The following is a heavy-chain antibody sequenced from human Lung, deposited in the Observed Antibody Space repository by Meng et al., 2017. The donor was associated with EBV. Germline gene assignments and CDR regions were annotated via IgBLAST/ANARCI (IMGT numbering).Heavy chain of an antibody. D-gene: IGHD1-26*01. J-gene: IGHJ4*02. CDR2: TYYRSKWYN. V-gene: IGHV6-1*01. CDR3: ARDGGSYYRELIS. Sequence: QVQLQQSGPGLVXXXXXLSLTRXXSGDSVSSNSAAWNWIRQSPSRGLEWLGRTYYRSKWYNDYAVSVKSRISINSDTSKNQFSLQLNSVTPEDTAVYYCARDGGSYYRELISWGQGTLVTVSS. CDR1: GDSVSSNSAA.